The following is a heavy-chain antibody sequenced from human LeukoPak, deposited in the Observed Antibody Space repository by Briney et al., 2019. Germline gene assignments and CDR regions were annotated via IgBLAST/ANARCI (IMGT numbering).Heavy chain of an antibody. CDR2: IYYSGST. J-gene: IGHJ5*02. Sequence: PSETLSLTCTVSGGSIISGSYYWGWLRQPPGKTLEWIASIYYSGSTDYNPSLKSRVTISVDTSKNQFSLKLSSVTAADTAVYYCARGRNWFDPWGQGTLVTVSS. CDR1: GGSIISGSYY. V-gene: IGHV4-39*07. CDR3: ARGRNWFDP.